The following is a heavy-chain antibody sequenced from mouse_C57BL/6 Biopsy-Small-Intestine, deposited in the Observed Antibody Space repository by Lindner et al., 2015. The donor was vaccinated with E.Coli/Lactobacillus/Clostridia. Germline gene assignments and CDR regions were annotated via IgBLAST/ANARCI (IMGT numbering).Heavy chain of an antibody. J-gene: IGHJ4*01. CDR2: INAGSGNT. Sequence: SVKVSCKASGYTFTSYAVHWVRQAPGQRLEWMGWINAGSGNTKYSQKFQGRVTITRDTSASTVYMELSSLRSEDTAVYYCARSRIAALFDYWGQGTLVTVSS. CDR1: GYTFTSYA. V-gene: IGHV1-84*02. D-gene: IGHD3-1*01. CDR3: ARSRIAALFDY.